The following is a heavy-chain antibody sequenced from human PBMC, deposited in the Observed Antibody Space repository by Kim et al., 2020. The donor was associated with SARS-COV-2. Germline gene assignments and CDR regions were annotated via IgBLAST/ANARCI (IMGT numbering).Heavy chain of an antibody. CDR3: ARGGRVETPSYPFDI. V-gene: IGHV1-2*05. D-gene: IGHD3-16*01. CDR1: GFTFIDFY. J-gene: IGHJ3*02. Sequence: ASVKVSCKASGFTFIDFYIHWVRQAPGQGLEWMGRINPKSGGTDYAQKFQGRITMTRDTSISTAYMELSRLTSDETVVYYCARGGRVETPSYPFDIWGQGTMVTVSS. CDR2: INPKSGGT.